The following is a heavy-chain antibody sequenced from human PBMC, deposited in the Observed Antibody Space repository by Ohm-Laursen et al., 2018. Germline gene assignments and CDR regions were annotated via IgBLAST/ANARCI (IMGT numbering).Heavy chain of an antibody. CDR1: GGSINSYY. D-gene: IGHD6-19*01. Sequence: GTLSLTCTVSGGSINSYYWSWMRQPPGKGLEWIGYIYSSGTTNYNPSLKSRVTMSVDTSKNQFSLKLSSVTAADTAVYYCARAGVAVAGIDYWGQGTLVTVSS. CDR3: ARAGVAVAGIDY. CDR2: IYSSGTT. V-gene: IGHV4-59*01. J-gene: IGHJ4*02.